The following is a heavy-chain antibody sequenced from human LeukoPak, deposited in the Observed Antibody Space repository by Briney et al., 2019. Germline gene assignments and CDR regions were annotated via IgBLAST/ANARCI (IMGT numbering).Heavy chain of an antibody. Sequence: PSETLSLTCAVHGGSFSGYYWSWIRQPPGKGLEWIGEINHSGSTNYNPSLKSRVTISVDTSKNQFSLKLTSVTAADTAVYYCARTGEIYCSSTSCHAVNDWFDPWGQGTLVTVSS. CDR1: GGSFSGYY. CDR3: ARTGEIYCSSTSCHAVNDWFDP. J-gene: IGHJ5*02. CDR2: INHSGST. V-gene: IGHV4-34*01. D-gene: IGHD2-2*01.